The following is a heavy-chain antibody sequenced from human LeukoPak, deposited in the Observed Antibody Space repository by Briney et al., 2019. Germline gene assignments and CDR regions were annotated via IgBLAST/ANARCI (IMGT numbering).Heavy chain of an antibody. D-gene: IGHD3-9*01. V-gene: IGHV3-30-3*01. CDR2: ISYDGSNE. Sequence: PGGSLRLSGAASGFTFSSNGMHWVRQAPGKGLEWVSIISYDGSNEYYADSVKGRFTVSRDTSKNTLYLQMNRLRAEDTAVYYCARPVLRFFDWYALDIWGQGTMVTVSS. J-gene: IGHJ3*02. CDR3: ARPVLRFFDWYALDI. CDR1: GFTFSSNG.